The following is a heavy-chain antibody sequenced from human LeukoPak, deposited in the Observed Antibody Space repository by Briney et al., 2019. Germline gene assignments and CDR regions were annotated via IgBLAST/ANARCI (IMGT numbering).Heavy chain of an antibody. Sequence: GGSLRLSCAASGFTFSCYAMSWVRQAPGKGLEWVSAISGSGASTYYADSMKGRFTISRDNSKSTLYLQMNSLRAEDTAVYYCAKYGYGDYFFFVDYWGQGTLVTVSS. CDR3: AKYGYGDYFFFVDY. V-gene: IGHV3-23*01. D-gene: IGHD4-17*01. CDR1: GFTFSCYA. CDR2: ISGSGAST. J-gene: IGHJ4*02.